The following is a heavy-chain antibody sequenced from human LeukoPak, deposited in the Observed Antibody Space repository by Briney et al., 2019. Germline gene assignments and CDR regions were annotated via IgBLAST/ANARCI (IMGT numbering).Heavy chain of an antibody. Sequence: SETLSLTCTVSGGSINYHYWSWIRQPPGKGQEWIGFIYYSGTTNYNPSLQSRITISVDTSKNHFSLKLTSVTAADTAVYYCARLLDNDSSGYPDTFDVWGQGTMVTVSS. V-gene: IGHV4-59*11. CDR3: ARLLDNDSSGYPDTFDV. J-gene: IGHJ3*01. CDR1: GGSINYHY. CDR2: IYYSGTT. D-gene: IGHD3-22*01.